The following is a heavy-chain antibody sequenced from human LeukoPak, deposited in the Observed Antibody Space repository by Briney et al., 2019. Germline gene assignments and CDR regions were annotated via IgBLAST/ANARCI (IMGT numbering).Heavy chain of an antibody. V-gene: IGHV3-7*01. CDR3: ARSRGSTSWYYYDSSGYYLDY. CDR1: GFTFSSYW. CDR2: IKQDGSEK. Sequence: GGSLRLSXAASGFTFSSYWMSWVRQTPGKGLEWVANIKQDGSEKYYVDSVKGRFTISRDNAKNSLYLQMNSLRAEDTAVYYCARSRGSTSWYYYDSSGYYLDYWGQGTLVTVSS. J-gene: IGHJ4*02. D-gene: IGHD3-22*01.